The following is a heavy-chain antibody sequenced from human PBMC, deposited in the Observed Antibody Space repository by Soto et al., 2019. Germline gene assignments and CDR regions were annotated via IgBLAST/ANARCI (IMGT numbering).Heavy chain of an antibody. V-gene: IGHV3-30*18. CDR2: ISYDGSNK. CDR1: GFTFSNCG. D-gene: IGHD1-26*01. J-gene: IGHJ6*02. Sequence: SLRRSSGTSGFTFSNCGLHGLRQVPGKGLEWVAVISYDGSNKYYADSVKGRFTISRDNSKNTLYLQMNSLRAEDTAVYYCAKEGAYYYYYGMDVWGQGT. CDR3: AKEGAYYYYYGMDV.